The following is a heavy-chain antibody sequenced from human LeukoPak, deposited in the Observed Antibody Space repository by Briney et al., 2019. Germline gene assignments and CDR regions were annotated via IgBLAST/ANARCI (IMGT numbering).Heavy chain of an antibody. D-gene: IGHD5-18*01. Sequence: GGSLRLSCAASGFTFRDYAMTWVRQAPGKGPEWVSTFTAGGNSKYYADSVKGRFIITRDNSKNTLYLQMNSLRAEDTAVYYCAKVLSKIYISGPFDYWGQGSLVTVSS. CDR1: GFTFRDYA. J-gene: IGHJ4*02. CDR2: FTAGGNSK. V-gene: IGHV3-23*01. CDR3: AKVLSKIYISGPFDY.